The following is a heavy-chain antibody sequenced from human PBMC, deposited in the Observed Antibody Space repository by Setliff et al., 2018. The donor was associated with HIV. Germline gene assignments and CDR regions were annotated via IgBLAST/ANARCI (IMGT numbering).Heavy chain of an antibody. V-gene: IGHV4-34*12. D-gene: IGHD5-12*01. CDR2: IIHSGGT. Sequence: SETLSLTCAVYGGSFSGYYWTWIRQPPGRGLEWIGEIIHSGGTNYNRSLKSRVTISVDTSKNQFSLKLSSVTAADTAVYYCARHFGWLPREIDYWGQGTLVTVSS. J-gene: IGHJ4*02. CDR1: GGSFSGYY. CDR3: ARHFGWLPREIDY.